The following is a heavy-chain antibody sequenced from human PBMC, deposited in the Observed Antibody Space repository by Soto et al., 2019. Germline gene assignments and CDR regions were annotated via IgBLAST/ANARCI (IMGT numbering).Heavy chain of an antibody. Sequence: QVQLVQSGAEVKKPGSSVKVSCKAYGGTFSSYAISWVRQAPGQGLEWMGGIIPIFGTANYAQKFQGRVTITEDESTSTAYMGLSSLRAEDTAVYYCARERSSVARGYFDYWGQGTLVSVSS. J-gene: IGHJ4*02. D-gene: IGHD6-19*01. CDR1: GGTFSSYA. CDR2: IIPIFGTA. V-gene: IGHV1-69*12. CDR3: ARERSSVARGYFDY.